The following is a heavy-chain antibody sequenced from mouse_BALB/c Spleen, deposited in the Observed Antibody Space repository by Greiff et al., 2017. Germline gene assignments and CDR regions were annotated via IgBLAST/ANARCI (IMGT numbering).Heavy chain of an antibody. D-gene: IGHD1-1*01. V-gene: IGHV2-9*02. CDR3: AKSYYYGSSYGYFDV. J-gene: IGHJ1*01. Sequence: VMLVESGPGLVAPSQSLSITCTVSGFSLTSYGVHWVRQPPGKGLEWLGVIWAGGSTNYNSALMSRLSISKDNSKSQVFLKMNSLQTDDTAMYYCAKSYYYGSSYGYFDVWGAGTTVTVSS. CDR1: GFSLTSYG. CDR2: IWAGGST.